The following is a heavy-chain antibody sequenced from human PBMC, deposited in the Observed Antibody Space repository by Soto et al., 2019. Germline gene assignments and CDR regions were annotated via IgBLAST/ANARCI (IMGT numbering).Heavy chain of an antibody. V-gene: IGHV1-58*01. CDR1: GFTFSSSA. D-gene: IGHD3-9*01. J-gene: IGHJ5*02. CDR3: AANFRQGDVVTGYGWNWFEP. CDR2: IVAGTGNT. Sequence: ASVKVSCKASGFTFSSSAVQWVRQARGQRLEWIGWIVAGTGNTDYAQKFQGRVTITRDMSTSTAYMELSSLRFEDTAVYYCAANFRQGDVVTGYGWNWFEPWGQGTQVTVSS.